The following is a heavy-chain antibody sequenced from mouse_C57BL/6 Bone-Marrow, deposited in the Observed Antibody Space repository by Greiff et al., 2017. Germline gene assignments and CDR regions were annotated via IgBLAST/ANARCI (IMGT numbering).Heavy chain of an antibody. CDR3: ARDGITTVVAYYVDY. Sequence: QVQLQQSGPELVKPGASVKISCKASGYTFTDYYINWVKQRPGQGLEWIGWIFPGSGSTYYNEKFKGKATLTVDKSSSTAYMLLSSLTSEDSAVYFCARDGITTVVAYYVDYWGQGTTLTVSS. CDR2: IFPGSGST. J-gene: IGHJ2*01. CDR1: GYTFTDYY. V-gene: IGHV1-75*01. D-gene: IGHD1-1*01.